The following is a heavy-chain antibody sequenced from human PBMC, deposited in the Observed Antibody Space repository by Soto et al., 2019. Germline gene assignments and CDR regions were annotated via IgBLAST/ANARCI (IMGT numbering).Heavy chain of an antibody. Sequence: ASVKVSCRASGGTFSSYAISWVRQAPGQGLEWMGGIIPIFGTANYAQKFQGRVTITADESTSTAYMELSSLRSEDTAVYYCARDRRVYSSSWYGFDYWGQGTLVTVSS. V-gene: IGHV1-69*13. CDR2: IIPIFGTA. CDR1: GGTFSSYA. D-gene: IGHD6-13*01. CDR3: ARDRRVYSSSWYGFDY. J-gene: IGHJ4*02.